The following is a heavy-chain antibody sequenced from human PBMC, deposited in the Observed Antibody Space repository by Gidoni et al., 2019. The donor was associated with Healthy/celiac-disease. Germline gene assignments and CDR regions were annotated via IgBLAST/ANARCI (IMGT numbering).Heavy chain of an antibody. D-gene: IGHD3-10*01. Sequence: EVQLLESGGGSVQPGGSLRLSGAASGFTFSSYAMSWVRQAPGKGLEWVSAISGSGVSTYYADSVKSRFSISRDNSKNTLYLQMNSLRAEDTAVYYCASREGSGFDYWGQGTLVTVSS. CDR2: ISGSGVST. CDR1: GFTFSSYA. J-gene: IGHJ4*02. CDR3: ASREGSGFDY. V-gene: IGHV3-23*01.